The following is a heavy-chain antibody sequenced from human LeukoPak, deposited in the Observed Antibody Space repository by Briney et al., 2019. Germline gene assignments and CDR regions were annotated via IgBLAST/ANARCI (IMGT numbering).Heavy chain of an antibody. Sequence: PGGSLRLSCAASGFTFSSYAMSWVRQAPGKGLEWVSAISGSGGSTYYADSVKGRFTISRDNSKNTLYLQMNSLRAEDTAVYYCAKDHRGSSWFYYYYMDVWGKGTTVTVSS. D-gene: IGHD6-13*01. CDR2: ISGSGGST. CDR3: AKDHRGSSWFYYYYMDV. V-gene: IGHV3-23*01. CDR1: GFTFSSYA. J-gene: IGHJ6*03.